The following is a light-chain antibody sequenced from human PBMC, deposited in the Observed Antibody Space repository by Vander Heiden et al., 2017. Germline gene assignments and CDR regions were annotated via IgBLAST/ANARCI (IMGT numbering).Light chain of an antibody. J-gene: IGLJ2*01. CDR2: GDT. CDR3: YSTDSSGNHRV. CDR1: ALPKEY. V-gene: IGLV3-10*01. Sequence: SYQLPQPPSVSVSPRPTARITCSGDALPKEYACWYQQKSGQAPALVIYGDTKRPSGIPERFSGSRSGTMATLTISGAQVEDEADYYCYSTDSSGNHRVFGGGTKLTVL.